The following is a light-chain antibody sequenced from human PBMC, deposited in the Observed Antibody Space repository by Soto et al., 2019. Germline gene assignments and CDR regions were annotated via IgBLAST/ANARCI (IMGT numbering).Light chain of an antibody. J-gene: IGKJ4*01. Sequence: EVVLTQSPATLSLSPGESATLSCRASQSVRSYLAWYQQKPGQAPRPLIYGASNRATGIPARFSGSGSGTDFTLTISSLEPEDFAVYYCQQRRNWLLSFGGGTKVDIK. CDR3: QQRRNWLLS. V-gene: IGKV3-11*01. CDR1: QSVRSY. CDR2: GAS.